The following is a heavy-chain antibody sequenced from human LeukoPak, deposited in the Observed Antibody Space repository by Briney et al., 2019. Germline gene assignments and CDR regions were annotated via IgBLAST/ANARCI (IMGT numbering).Heavy chain of an antibody. J-gene: IGHJ4*02. V-gene: IGHV3-23*01. Sequence: PGGSLRLSCAASGFTFSTYAMSWVRQAPGKGLEWVSAISGSGGSTYYADSVSGRFTISRDNSKNTLYLQMNSLRAEDTAVYYCARDGVVVVTATLSYFDYWGQGTLVTVSS. CDR1: GFTFSTYA. CDR3: ARDGVVVVTATLSYFDY. D-gene: IGHD2-21*02. CDR2: ISGSGGST.